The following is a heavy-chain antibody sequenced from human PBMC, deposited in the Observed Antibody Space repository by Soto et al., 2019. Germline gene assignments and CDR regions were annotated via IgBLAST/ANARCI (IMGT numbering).Heavy chain of an antibody. CDR1: GFTFSDYW. CDR3: VAGVGWLPDS. Sequence: EVQLVESGGGLVQPGGSLRLSCAASGFTFSDYWMNWVRQAPGKGLEWVANIEKDGSEKNYVDSVKGRFTISRDNAKNSLYLQMNSLRVEDTAVYFCVAGVGWLPDSWGQGTLVTVSS. D-gene: IGHD6-19*01. CDR2: IEKDGSEK. J-gene: IGHJ4*02. V-gene: IGHV3-7*05.